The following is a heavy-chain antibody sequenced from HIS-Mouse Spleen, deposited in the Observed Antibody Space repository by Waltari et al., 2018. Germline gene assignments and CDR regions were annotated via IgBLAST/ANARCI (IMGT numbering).Heavy chain of an antibody. J-gene: IGHJ2*01. CDR3: AREIPYSSSWYDWYFDL. CDR2: IYYSGRT. D-gene: IGHD6-13*01. V-gene: IGHV4-39*07. CDR1: GGSIRSSSYY. Sequence: QLQLQESGPGLVKPSETLSLTCTVSGGSIRSSSYYCVWLRQPPGKGLGWIGSIYYSGRTYYNPSLKSRVNISVDTSKNQFSLKLSSVTAADTAVYYCAREIPYSSSWYDWYFDLWGRGTLVTVSS.